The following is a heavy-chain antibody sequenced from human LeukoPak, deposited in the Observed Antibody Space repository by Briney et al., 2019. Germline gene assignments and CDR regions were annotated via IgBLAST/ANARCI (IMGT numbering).Heavy chain of an antibody. CDR1: GGSISSYY. Sequence: SETLSLTCTVFGGSISSYYWSWIRQPPGRGLEWVGYIYYSGSTNYNPSLKSRVTMSVDTSKNQFSLKLSSVTAADTAVYYCARGMGYYDSSGYYDYWGQGTLVTVSS. CDR2: IYYSGST. CDR3: ARGMGYYDSSGYYDY. J-gene: IGHJ4*02. V-gene: IGHV4-59*12. D-gene: IGHD3-22*01.